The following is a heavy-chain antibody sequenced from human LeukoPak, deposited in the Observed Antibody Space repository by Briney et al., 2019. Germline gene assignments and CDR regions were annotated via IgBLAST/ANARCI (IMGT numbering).Heavy chain of an antibody. V-gene: IGHV1-18*01. Sequence: GASVKVSCKASGYTFTSYNISWVRQAPGQGLEWMGWISAYNGNTNYAQKLQGRVTMTTDTSTSTAYMELRSLRSDDTAVYYCARDGKHYGDVHYFDYWGQGTLVTVSS. CDR3: ARDGKHYGDVHYFDY. CDR1: GYTFTSYN. D-gene: IGHD4-17*01. J-gene: IGHJ4*02. CDR2: ISAYNGNT.